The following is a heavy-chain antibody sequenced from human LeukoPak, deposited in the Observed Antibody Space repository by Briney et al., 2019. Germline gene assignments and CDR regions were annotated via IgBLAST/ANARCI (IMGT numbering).Heavy chain of an antibody. J-gene: IGHJ4*02. CDR2: ISGSGDGI. D-gene: IGHD5/OR15-5a*01. Sequence: GGSLRLSCTASGFTFSSHAMSWVRQAPGKGLEWVSLISGSGDGINYADSVQGRFTISRDNSKNTLYLEMNSLRAEDTAVYHCAKADCSSVYCFVRGFWGQGTLVTVSS. CDR3: AKADCSSVYCFVRGF. CDR1: GFTFSSHA. V-gene: IGHV3-23*01.